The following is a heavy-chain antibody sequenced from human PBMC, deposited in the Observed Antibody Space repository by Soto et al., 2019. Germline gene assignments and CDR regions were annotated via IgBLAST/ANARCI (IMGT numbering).Heavy chain of an antibody. CDR3: AREGSRHIRDYYYYYYGMDV. CDR1: GGTFSSYA. J-gene: IGHJ6*02. Sequence: ASVKVSCKASGGTFSSYAISWVRQAPGQGLEWMGWISAYNGNTNYAQKLQGRVTMTTDTSTSTAYMELRSLRSDDTAVYYCAREGSRHIRDYYYYYYGMDVWGQGTTVTVS. D-gene: IGHD2-21*01. V-gene: IGHV1-18*01. CDR2: ISAYNGNT.